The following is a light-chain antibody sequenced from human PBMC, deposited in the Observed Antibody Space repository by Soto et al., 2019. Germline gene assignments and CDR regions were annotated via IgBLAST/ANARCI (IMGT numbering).Light chain of an antibody. CDR3: QQYTSYPYT. CDR1: QSISSW. J-gene: IGKJ2*01. Sequence: DLQMTQSPSTLSASVGDRVTITCRASQSISSWLAWYQQKPGKAPKFLIYQASHLENGVPSRFSGSGSGTEFTLTISSLQPDDFATYYCQQYTSYPYTFGQGTKLEIK. V-gene: IGKV1-5*03. CDR2: QAS.